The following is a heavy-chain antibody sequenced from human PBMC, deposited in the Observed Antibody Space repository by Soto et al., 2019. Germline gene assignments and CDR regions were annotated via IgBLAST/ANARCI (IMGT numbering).Heavy chain of an antibody. D-gene: IGHD5-12*01. CDR2: LSRSGGAT. J-gene: IGHJ5*02. V-gene: IGHV3-23*01. Sequence: PVGSLRLPCVTSAFSLTSCSMSWVRQTPGKGLEWVSALSRSGGATYYADSVKGRFTISRDTSTNTLYLQMSNLRAEDTAIYYCAKGEMATIRNSFDPWGQGTLVTVSS. CDR1: AFSLTSCS. CDR3: AKGEMATIRNSFDP.